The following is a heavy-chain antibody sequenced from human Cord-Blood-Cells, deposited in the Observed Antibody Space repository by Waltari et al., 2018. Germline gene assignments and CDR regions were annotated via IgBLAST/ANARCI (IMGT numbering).Heavy chain of an antibody. CDR2: ISYDGSNK. Sequence: VQLVEYGGGVVQPGRSLQLSCAPSGYAFRRYAMHCVRPAQDRGLEWVAVISYDGSNKYYADSVKGRFTISRDNSKNTLYLQMNSLRAEDTAVYYCARDEGYSSSYYYYYMDVWGKGTTVTVSS. V-gene: IGHV3-30-3*01. J-gene: IGHJ6*03. D-gene: IGHD6-13*01. CDR1: GYAFRRYA. CDR3: ARDEGYSSSYYYYYMDV.